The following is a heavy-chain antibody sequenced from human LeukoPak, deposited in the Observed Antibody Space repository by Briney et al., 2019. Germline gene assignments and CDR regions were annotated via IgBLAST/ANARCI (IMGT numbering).Heavy chain of an antibody. D-gene: IGHD5-18*01. CDR2: IYYSGST. CDR3: ARHLGRGYSYDDAVGLFDY. V-gene: IGHV4-59*08. CDR1: GGSISSYY. J-gene: IGHJ4*02. Sequence: SETLSLTCTVSGGSISSYYWSWIRQPPGKGLEWIGYIYYSGSTNYNPSLKSRVTISVDTSKNQFSLKLSSVTAADTAEYYCARHLGRGYSYDDAVGLFDYWGQGTLVTVSS.